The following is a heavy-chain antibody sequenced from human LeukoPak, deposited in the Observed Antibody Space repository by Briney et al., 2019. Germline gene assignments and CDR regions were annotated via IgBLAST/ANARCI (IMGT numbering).Heavy chain of an antibody. CDR1: GFTFSSYA. D-gene: IGHD5-24*01. J-gene: IGHJ3*02. V-gene: IGHV3-23*01. CDR2: ISGSGGST. CDR3: AKVGWLQGALYAFDI. Sequence: GGPLRLSCAASGFTFSSYAMSWVRQAPGKGLEWVSAISGSGGSTYYADSVKGRFTISRDNSKNTLYLQMNSLRAEDTAVYYCAKVGWLQGALYAFDIWGQGTMVTVSS.